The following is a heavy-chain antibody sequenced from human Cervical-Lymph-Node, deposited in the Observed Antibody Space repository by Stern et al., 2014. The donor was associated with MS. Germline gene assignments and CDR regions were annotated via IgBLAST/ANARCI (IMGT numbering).Heavy chain of an antibody. CDR1: GNTFTRHY. Sequence: QLVQSGAEVKKPGASVKVSCKASGNTFTRHYIHWVRQAPGQGLEWMGIINPSAGSTSYAQKFQGRVTMTRDTSTSTVYMELSSLRSEDTAVYYCAREVAGHRLGMMDVWGQGTTVTVSS. V-gene: IGHV1-46*01. D-gene: IGHD6-19*01. J-gene: IGHJ6*02. CDR3: AREVAGHRLGMMDV. CDR2: INPSAGST.